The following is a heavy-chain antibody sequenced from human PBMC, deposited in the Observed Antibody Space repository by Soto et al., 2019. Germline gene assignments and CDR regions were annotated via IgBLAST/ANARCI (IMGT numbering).Heavy chain of an antibody. CDR2: ISGSGGST. Sequence: GGSLRLSCAASGFTFSSYAMSWVRQAPGKGLEWVSAISGSGGSTYYADSVKGRFTISRDNSKNTLYLQMNSLRAEDTAVYYCAKAVGIAVAGTYSVSYYYYGMDVWGQGTTVTVSS. D-gene: IGHD6-19*01. CDR1: GFTFSSYA. J-gene: IGHJ6*02. V-gene: IGHV3-23*01. CDR3: AKAVGIAVAGTYSVSYYYYGMDV.